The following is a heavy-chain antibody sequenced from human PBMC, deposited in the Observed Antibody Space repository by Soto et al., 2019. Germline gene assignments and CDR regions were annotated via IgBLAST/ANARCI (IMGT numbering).Heavy chain of an antibody. V-gene: IGHV4-34*01. CDR1: GGSFSGYY. D-gene: IGHD2-2*02. CDR3: AKGARYCSSTSCYTGGYYYYGMDV. Sequence: SETLSLTCAVYGGSFSGYYWSWIRQPPGKGLEWIGEINHSGSTNYNPSLKSRVTISVDTSKNQFSLKLSSVTAADTAVESCAKGARYCSSTSCYTGGYYYYGMDVWGQGTTVTVSS. J-gene: IGHJ6*02. CDR2: INHSGST.